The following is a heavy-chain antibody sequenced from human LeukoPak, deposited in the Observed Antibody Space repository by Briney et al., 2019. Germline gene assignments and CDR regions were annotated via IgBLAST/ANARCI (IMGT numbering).Heavy chain of an antibody. CDR3: ARHVGSSSWQNFDY. CDR2: IYYSGST. D-gene: IGHD6-13*01. CDR1: GGSISSYY. Sequence: SETLSLTCTVSGGSISSYYWSWIRQPPGKGLEWIGYIYYSGSTNYNPSLKSRVTISVDTSKNQFSLKLSSVTAADTAVYYCARHVGSSSWQNFDYRGQGTLVTVSS. J-gene: IGHJ4*02. V-gene: IGHV4-59*08.